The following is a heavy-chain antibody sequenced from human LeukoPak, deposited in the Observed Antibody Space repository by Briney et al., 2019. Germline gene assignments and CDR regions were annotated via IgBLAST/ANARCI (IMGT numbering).Heavy chain of an antibody. CDR2: ISGSGGST. Sequence: GGSLRLSCVASGFTFSSYAMTWVRQAPGKGLEWVSSISGSGGSTYYADSVKGRFTISRDNSKNTLYVQMNTLRAEDTAVYYCAKDRGLEVPWGNSFDFWGQGTLVTVSP. CDR3: AKDRGLEVPWGNSFDF. V-gene: IGHV3-23*01. D-gene: IGHD3-16*01. J-gene: IGHJ4*02. CDR1: GFTFSSYA.